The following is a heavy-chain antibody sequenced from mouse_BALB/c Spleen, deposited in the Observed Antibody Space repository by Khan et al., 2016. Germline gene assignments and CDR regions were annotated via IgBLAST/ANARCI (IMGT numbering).Heavy chain of an antibody. Sequence: EVELVESGGGLVQPGGSRKLSCAASGFTFSRFGMHWVRQAPEKGLEWVAYISSGSSTIYYADTLKGRFTISRDNPKNALFLHMTSRRSEETAMYYCARGDYWGQGTTITVSS. CDR1: GFTFSRFG. CDR2: ISSGSSTI. V-gene: IGHV5-17*02. J-gene: IGHJ2*01. CDR3: ARGDY.